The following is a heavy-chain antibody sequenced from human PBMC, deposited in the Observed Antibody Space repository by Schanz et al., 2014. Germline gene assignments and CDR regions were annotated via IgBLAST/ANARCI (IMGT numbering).Heavy chain of an antibody. CDR1: GYTLKDHA. CDR3: ARDLIAAAESWFDP. CDR2: LNPANGNT. D-gene: IGHD6-13*01. Sequence: QVQLVQSGAEVKKPGASVKVSCQASGYTLKDHAMHWVRQAPGQSLEWLGWLNPANGNTHYSPRLNGRVSISSDTAASTVYLHFSSLKSDDTAVYSCARDLIAAAESWFDPWGQGTPITVSS. J-gene: IGHJ5*02. V-gene: IGHV1-3*01.